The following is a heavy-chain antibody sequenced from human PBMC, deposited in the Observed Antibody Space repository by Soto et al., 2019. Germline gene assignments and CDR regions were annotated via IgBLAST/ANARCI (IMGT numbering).Heavy chain of an antibody. V-gene: IGHV1-18*01. CDR2: ISAYNGET. CDR1: GYTFTSYG. Sequence: ASVKVSCKASGYTFTSYGINWVRQAPGQGLEWMGWISAYNGETNYARNLQGRVTMTTATSTSTAYMELRSLRSDDTAVYYCARVGYPTNWNFPEGGITRFDPWGQGTLVTVSS. CDR3: ARVGYPTNWNFPEGGITRFDP. J-gene: IGHJ5*02. D-gene: IGHD1-7*01.